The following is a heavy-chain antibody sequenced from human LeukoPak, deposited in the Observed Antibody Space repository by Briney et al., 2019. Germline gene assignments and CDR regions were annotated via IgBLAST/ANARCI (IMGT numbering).Heavy chain of an antibody. V-gene: IGHV3-66*01. CDR2: IYSGGST. Sequence: GGSLRLSCAASGFTVSSNYMSWVRQAPGKGLEWVSVIYSGGSTYYSDSVKGRFTISRDNSKNTLYLQMNSLRAEDTAVYYCASSSYDFLTGYHGLGYWGQGTLVTVSS. CDR1: GFTVSSNY. CDR3: ASSSYDFLTGYHGLGY. D-gene: IGHD3-9*01. J-gene: IGHJ4*02.